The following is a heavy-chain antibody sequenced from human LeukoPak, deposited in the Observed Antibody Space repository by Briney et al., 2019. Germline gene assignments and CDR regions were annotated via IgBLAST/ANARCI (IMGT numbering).Heavy chain of an antibody. J-gene: IGHJ4*02. CDR3: ARGYYGDPSQVYYFDY. D-gene: IGHD4-17*01. V-gene: IGHV3-21*01. CDR1: GFTFSGYS. CDR2: ISSSGSYI. Sequence: GGSLRLSCAASGFTFSGYSMNWVRQAPGQGLEWVSSISSSGSYIYYADSVKGRFTISRDNAKNSLYLQMNSLRAEDTAVYYCARGYYGDPSQVYYFDYWGQGTLVTVSS.